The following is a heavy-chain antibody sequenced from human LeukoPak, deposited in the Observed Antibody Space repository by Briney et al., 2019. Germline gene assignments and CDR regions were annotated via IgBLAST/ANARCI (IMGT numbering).Heavy chain of an antibody. CDR2: IIPIFGTA. D-gene: IGHD6-13*01. CDR3: ARGGDIGYSSSWYDY. J-gene: IGHJ4*02. V-gene: IGHV1-69*13. Sequence: GASVKVSCKASGGTFSSYAISWVRQAPGQGLEWMGGIIPIFGTANYAQKFQGRVTITADESTSTAYMELSSLRSEDTAVYYCARGGDIGYSSSWYDYWGQGTLATVSS. CDR1: GGTFSSYA.